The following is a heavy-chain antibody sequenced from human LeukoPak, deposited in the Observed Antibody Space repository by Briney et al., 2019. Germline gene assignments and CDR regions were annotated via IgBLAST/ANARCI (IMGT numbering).Heavy chain of an antibody. V-gene: IGHV4-59*01. Sequence: SETLSLTCTVSGGSINSYYWSWIRQPPGKGLEWIGCIHYSGSTSYNPSLKSRVTISVDTSKNQFSLRLSSVTAADTAVYYCARVRDRSSYFYDFDYWGQGTLVTVSS. D-gene: IGHD3-22*01. CDR3: ARVRDRSSYFYDFDY. J-gene: IGHJ4*02. CDR2: IHYSGST. CDR1: GGSINSYY.